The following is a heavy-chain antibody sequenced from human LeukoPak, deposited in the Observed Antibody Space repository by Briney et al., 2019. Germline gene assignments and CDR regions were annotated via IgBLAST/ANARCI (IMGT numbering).Heavy chain of an antibody. Sequence: GGSLRLSCAASGFTFDDYAMHWVRQASGKGLEWVSGISWNSGSIDYADSVKGRFTISRDNAKNSLYLQMNSLRAEDTALYYCAKDSDILTGYPFGYFDYWGQGTLVTVSS. CDR3: AKDSDILTGYPFGYFDY. D-gene: IGHD3-9*01. V-gene: IGHV3-9*01. CDR1: GFTFDDYA. J-gene: IGHJ4*02. CDR2: ISWNSGSI.